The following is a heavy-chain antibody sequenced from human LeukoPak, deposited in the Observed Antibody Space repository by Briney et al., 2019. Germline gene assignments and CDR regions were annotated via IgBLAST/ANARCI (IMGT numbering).Heavy chain of an antibody. V-gene: IGHV3-30-3*01. D-gene: IGHD2-21*02. CDR3: ALSEGDWTFDN. J-gene: IGHJ4*02. CDR2: VSYGGSNI. CDR1: GFTFSNYA. Sequence: PGGSLRLSCAASGFTFSNYAMHWVRQAPDKGLEWVAVVSYGGSNIYYADSVKGRFTISRDNSENTLYLQMNSLRAEDTAVYSCALSEGDWTFDNWGQGTLVTVSS.